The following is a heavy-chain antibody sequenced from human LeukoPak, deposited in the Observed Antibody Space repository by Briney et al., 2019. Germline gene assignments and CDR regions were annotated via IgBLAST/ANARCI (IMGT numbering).Heavy chain of an antibody. D-gene: IGHD2-15*01. CDR3: ARHKEGFCDGGSCPYYFDY. CDR1: GGSINGYY. CDR2: IHYSGST. Sequence: SETLSLTCTVSGGSINGYYWSWIRQPPGQGLEWIGCIHYSGSTNYNPSLKSRVTISVDTSMNQFSLKLSSVTAADTAVYYCARHKEGFCDGGSCPYYFDYWGQGSLVTVSS. J-gene: IGHJ4*02. V-gene: IGHV4-59*01.